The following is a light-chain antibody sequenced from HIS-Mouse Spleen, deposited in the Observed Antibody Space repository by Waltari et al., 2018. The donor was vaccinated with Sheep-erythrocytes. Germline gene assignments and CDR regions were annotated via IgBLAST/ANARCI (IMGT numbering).Light chain of an antibody. V-gene: IGKV3-15*01. CDR3: QQYNNWPPPYT. CDR1: QSVSSN. CDR2: GAS. Sequence: EIVMTQSPATLSLSPGARPTLSFRASQSVSSNLAWYQQKPGQAPRLLIYGASTRATGIPARFSGSGSGTEFTRTISSMQSEDFAVYYCQQYNNWPPPYTFGQGTKLEIK. J-gene: IGKJ2*01.